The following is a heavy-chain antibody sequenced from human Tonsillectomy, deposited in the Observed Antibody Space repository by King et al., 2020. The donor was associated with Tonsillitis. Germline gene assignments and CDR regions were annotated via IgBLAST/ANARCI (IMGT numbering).Heavy chain of an antibody. D-gene: IGHD6-19*01. Sequence: QVQLVESGGGVVQPGRSLRLSCAASGFTFSSYAMHWVRQAPGKGLDWVAVISYDGGNKYHADPVKGRFTISRDNSKNTLYLQMNSLRAEDTALYYCARDRDTGWGGYFDYWGQGTLVTVSS. CDR1: GFTFSSYA. CDR2: ISYDGGNK. J-gene: IGHJ4*02. V-gene: IGHV3-30*04. CDR3: ARDRDTGWGGYFDY.